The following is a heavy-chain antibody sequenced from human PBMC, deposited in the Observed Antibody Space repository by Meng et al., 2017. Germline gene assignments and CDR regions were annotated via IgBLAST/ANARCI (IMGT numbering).Heavy chain of an antibody. D-gene: IGHD3-22*01. CDR2: ISWDGGST. CDR1: GFTFDDYA. CDR3: AKDIRSSGYYYFDY. J-gene: IGHJ4*02. Sequence: GESLKISCAASGFTFDDYAMHWVRQAPGKDLEWVSLISWDGGSTYYADSVKGRFTISRDNSKNSLYLQMNSLRAEDTALYYCAKDIRSSGYYYFDYWGQGTLVTVSS. V-gene: IGHV3-43D*03.